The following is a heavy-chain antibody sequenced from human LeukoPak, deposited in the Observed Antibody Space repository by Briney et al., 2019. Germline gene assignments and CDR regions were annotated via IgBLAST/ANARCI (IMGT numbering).Heavy chain of an antibody. CDR3: ARANPNWNPPDY. CDR2: VYLSGST. CDR1: SDSMTSYF. J-gene: IGHJ4*02. D-gene: IGHD1-1*01. Sequence: SETLSLTCTVSSDSMTSYFWSWIRQPPGKGLEWIGYVYLSGSTSYNPSLKSRVSISEDTSKNQFSLKLSSVTAADTAVYFCARANPNWNPPDYWGQGTLVTVAS. V-gene: IGHV4-59*08.